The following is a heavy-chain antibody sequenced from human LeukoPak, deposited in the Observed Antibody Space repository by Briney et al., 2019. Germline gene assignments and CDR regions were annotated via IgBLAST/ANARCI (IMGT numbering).Heavy chain of an antibody. CDR2: IYHSGST. V-gene: IGHV4-38-2*01. J-gene: IGHJ4*02. D-gene: IGHD3-3*01. CDR1: GGSFSGYY. Sequence: PSETLSLTCAVYGGSFSGYYWGWIRQPPGKGLEWIGSIYHSGSTYYNPSLKSRVTISVDTSKNQFSLKLSSVTAADTAVYYCARGETLRFLEWLSRNYYFDYWGQGTLVTVSS. CDR3: ARGETLRFLEWLSRNYYFDY.